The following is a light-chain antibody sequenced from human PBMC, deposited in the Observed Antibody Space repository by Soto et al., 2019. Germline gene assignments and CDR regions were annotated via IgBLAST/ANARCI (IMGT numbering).Light chain of an antibody. Sequence: QSVLTQPASVSGSPGQSITISCTGTSSDVGGYNYVSWYQHHPGEAPKVMIYDVSNRPSGISNRFSGSKSGNTASLTISGLQAEDEADCYCNSYTSSSTYVFGTGTKLTVL. CDR1: SSDVGGYNY. CDR3: NSYTSSSTYV. V-gene: IGLV2-14*03. J-gene: IGLJ1*01. CDR2: DVS.